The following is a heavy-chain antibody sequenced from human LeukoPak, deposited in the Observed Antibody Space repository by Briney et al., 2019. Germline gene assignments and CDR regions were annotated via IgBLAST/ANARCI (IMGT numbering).Heavy chain of an antibody. J-gene: IGHJ4*02. CDR1: GYTFTGYY. D-gene: IGHD3-22*01. CDR2: INPNSGGT. Sequence: ASVKVSRRASGYTFTGYYMHWVRQAPGQGLEWMGWINPNSGGTNYAQKLQGRVTMTTDTSTSTAYMELRSLRSDDTAVYYCARYYYDSSGYPLDYWGQGTLVTVSS. V-gene: IGHV1-2*02. CDR3: ARYYYDSSGYPLDY.